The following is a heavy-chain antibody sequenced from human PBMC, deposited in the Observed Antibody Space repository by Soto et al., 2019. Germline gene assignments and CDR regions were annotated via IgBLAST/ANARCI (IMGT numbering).Heavy chain of an antibody. CDR2: ISYDGSNK. J-gene: IGHJ4*02. Sequence: GGSLRLSCAASGFTFSSYAMHWVRQAPGKGLEWVAVISYDGSNKYYADSVKGRFTISRDNSKNTLYLQMNSLRAEDTAVYYCARDAMTTVIPRVLDYWGQGTLVTVSS. V-gene: IGHV3-30-3*01. CDR3: ARDAMTTVIPRVLDY. D-gene: IGHD4-17*01. CDR1: GFTFSSYA.